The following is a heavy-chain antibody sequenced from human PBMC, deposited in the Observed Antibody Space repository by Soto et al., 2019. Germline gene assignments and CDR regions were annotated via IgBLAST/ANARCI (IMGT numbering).Heavy chain of an antibody. V-gene: IGHV1-46*01. J-gene: IGHJ5*02. CDR3: ARMVAPTGWFDP. CDR1: GYTFTSYY. Sequence: ASVKVSCEACGYTFTSYYMHWVRQAPGQGLEWMGIINPSGGSTSYAQKFQGRVTMTRDTSTSTVYMELSSLRSEDTAVYYCARMVAPTGWFDPWGQGTLVTVS. D-gene: IGHD5-12*01. CDR2: INPSGGST.